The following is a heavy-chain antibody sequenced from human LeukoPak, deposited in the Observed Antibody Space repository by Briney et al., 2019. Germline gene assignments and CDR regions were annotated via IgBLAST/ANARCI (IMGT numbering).Heavy chain of an antibody. J-gene: IGHJ5*02. CDR3: ARDRWFDP. Sequence: SQTLSLTCTVSGGSISSYYWSWIRQPPGKGLGRIGYIYYSGSTNYNPSLKSRVTISLDTSKNQFSLKLTSVTAADTAFYFCARDRWFDPWGQGTLVTVSS. CDR1: GGSISSYY. CDR2: IYYSGST. V-gene: IGHV4-59*01.